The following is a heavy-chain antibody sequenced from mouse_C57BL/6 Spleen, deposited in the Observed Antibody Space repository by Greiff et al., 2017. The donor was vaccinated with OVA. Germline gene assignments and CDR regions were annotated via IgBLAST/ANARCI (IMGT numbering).Heavy chain of an antibody. CDR3: TRFGSPY. CDR2: IDPETGGT. D-gene: IGHD4-1*01. Sequence: VKLMESGAELVRPGASVTLSCKASGYTFTDYEMHWVKQTPVHGLEWIGAIDPETGGTAYNQKFKGKAILTADKSSSTAYMELRSLTSEDSAVYYCTRFGSPYWGQGTTLTVSS. CDR1: GYTFTDYE. J-gene: IGHJ2*01. V-gene: IGHV1-15*01.